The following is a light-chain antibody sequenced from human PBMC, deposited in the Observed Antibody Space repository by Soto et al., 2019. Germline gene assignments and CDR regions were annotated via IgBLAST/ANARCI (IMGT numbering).Light chain of an antibody. J-gene: IGKJ5*01. CDR3: QQYHNWPIT. Sequence: VLTQSPATLSLSPGERATLSCRASQSVSSNLAWYQQKPGQAPRLLIYGASTRATGISARFSGSGSGTEFTLTISSLQSEDFAVYYCQQYHNWPITFGQGTRLEIK. CDR2: GAS. CDR1: QSVSSN. V-gene: IGKV3-15*01.